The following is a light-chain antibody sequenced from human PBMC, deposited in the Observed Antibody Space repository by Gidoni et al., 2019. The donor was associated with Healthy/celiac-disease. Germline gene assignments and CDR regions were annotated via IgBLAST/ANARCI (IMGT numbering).Light chain of an antibody. CDR3: QQYNGHPWA. J-gene: IGKJ1*01. CDR2: QAS. V-gene: IGKV1-5*03. Sequence: DIQLTQSPSTLSASAGDRVTITCRASQSIGFWLAWYRQKPGEAPSLLISQASILQSGVPSRFSGSGSRTEFTLTINNLQPDDFATYFCQQYNGHPWAFXQXTKVXIK. CDR1: QSIGFW.